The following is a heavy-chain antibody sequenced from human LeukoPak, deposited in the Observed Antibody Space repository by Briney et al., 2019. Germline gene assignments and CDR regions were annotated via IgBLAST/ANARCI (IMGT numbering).Heavy chain of an antibody. CDR2: INHSGST. D-gene: IGHD6-13*01. CDR3: ARRSGSSWYRRYYFDY. CDR1: GGSFSGYY. V-gene: IGHV4-34*01. J-gene: IGHJ4*02. Sequence: PSETLSLTCAVYGGSFSGYYWSWIRQPPGKGLEWIGEINHSGSTNYNPSLKSRVTISVDTSKNQFSLKLSSVTAADTAVYYCARRSGSSWYRRYYFDYWGQGTLVTVSS.